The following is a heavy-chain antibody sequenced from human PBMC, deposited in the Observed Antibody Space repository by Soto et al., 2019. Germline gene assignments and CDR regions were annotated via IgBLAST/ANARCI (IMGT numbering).Heavy chain of an antibody. CDR3: ASTIFTPSNWFDP. CDR2: IYYSGST. J-gene: IGHJ5*02. V-gene: IGHV4-39*01. CDR1: GGSISSSNYY. D-gene: IGHD3-9*01. Sequence: PSETLSLTCTVSGGSISSSNYYWGWIRQPPGKGLEWIGNIYYSGSTYYNPSLKSRVTISINTSKNQFSLKLNSATAADTAVYYCASTIFTPSNWFDPRGQGTLVTVSS.